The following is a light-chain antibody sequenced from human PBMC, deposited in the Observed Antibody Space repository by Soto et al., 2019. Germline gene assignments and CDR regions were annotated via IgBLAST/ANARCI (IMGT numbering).Light chain of an antibody. Sequence: EIVMTQSPPTLSVSPGDGATLSCRASQSVNSNLAWYQQKPGQAPRLLIYGASRRAMHIPARFSGSGSGTEFTLTISGLQSEDFAVYYCQQYHNLWTFGQGTEVEIK. CDR2: GAS. CDR1: QSVNSN. J-gene: IGKJ1*01. V-gene: IGKV3-15*01. CDR3: QQYHNLWT.